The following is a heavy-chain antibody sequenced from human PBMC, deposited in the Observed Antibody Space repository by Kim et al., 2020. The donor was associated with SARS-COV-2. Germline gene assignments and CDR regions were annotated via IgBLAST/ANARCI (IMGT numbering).Heavy chain of an antibody. CDR3: ARLGGPTIAAPFDY. V-gene: IGHV5-51*01. J-gene: IGHJ4*02. D-gene: IGHD6-13*01. Sequence: SPSFQGQVTISADKSISAAYLQWSSLKASDTAMYYCARLGGPTIAAPFDYWGQGTLVTVSS.